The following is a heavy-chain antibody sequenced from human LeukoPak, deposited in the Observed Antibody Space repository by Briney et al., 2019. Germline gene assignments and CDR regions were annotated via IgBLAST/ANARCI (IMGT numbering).Heavy chain of an antibody. J-gene: IGHJ5*02. Sequence: PGGSLRLSCAASGFTFSSYWMHWVRQAPGKGLVWVSRINSDGSSTSYADSVKGRFTISRDNAKNTLYLQMNSLRAEDTAVYYCGGSWKPNWFDPWGQGTLVTVSS. CDR3: GGSWKPNWFDP. D-gene: IGHD6-13*01. CDR2: INSDGSST. CDR1: GFTFSSYW. V-gene: IGHV3-74*01.